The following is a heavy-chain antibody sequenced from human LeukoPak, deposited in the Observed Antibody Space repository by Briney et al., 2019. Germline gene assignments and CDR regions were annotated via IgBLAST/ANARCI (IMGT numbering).Heavy chain of an antibody. CDR1: RVTFSSYA. CDR3: AKDPDYYDSSGSLFQH. CDR2: ISGSGGST. J-gene: IGHJ1*01. D-gene: IGHD3-22*01. Sequence: GGSLRPSCAASRVTFSSYAMSWVRQAPGKGLEWVSAISGSGGSTYYADSVKGRFTISRDNSKNTLYLQMNSLRAEDTAVYYCAKDPDYYDSSGSLFQHWGQGTLVTVSS. V-gene: IGHV3-23*01.